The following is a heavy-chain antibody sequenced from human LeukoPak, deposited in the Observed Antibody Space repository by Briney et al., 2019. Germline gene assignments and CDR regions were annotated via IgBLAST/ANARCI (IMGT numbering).Heavy chain of an antibody. V-gene: IGHV1-69*04. J-gene: IGHJ4*02. CDR2: IIPILGIA. CDR1: GGTFSSYA. CDR3: ARGLEMAATDVDC. D-gene: IGHD5-24*01. Sequence: ASVKVSCKASGGTFSSYAISWVRQAPGQGLEWMGRIIPILGIANYAQKFQGRVTITADKSTSTAYMELSSLRSEDTAVYYCARGLEMAATDVDCWGQGTLVTVSS.